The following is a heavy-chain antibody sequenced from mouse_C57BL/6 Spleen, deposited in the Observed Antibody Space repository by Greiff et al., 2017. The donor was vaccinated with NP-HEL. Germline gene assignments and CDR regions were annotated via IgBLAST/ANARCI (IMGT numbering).Heavy chain of an antibody. CDR1: GFTFSSYA. V-gene: IGHV5-9-1*02. CDR3: TREGSNWAPFAY. Sequence: EVKVVESGEGLVKPGGSLKLSCAASGFTFSSYAMSWVRQTPEKRLEWVAYISSGGDYIYYADTVKGRFTISRDNARNTLYLQMSSLKSEDTAMYYCTREGSNWAPFAYWGQGTLVTVSA. J-gene: IGHJ3*01. CDR2: ISSGGDYI. D-gene: IGHD4-1*01.